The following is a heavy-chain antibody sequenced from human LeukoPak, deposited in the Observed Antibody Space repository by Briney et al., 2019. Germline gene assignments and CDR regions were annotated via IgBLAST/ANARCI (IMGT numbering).Heavy chain of an antibody. Sequence: GGSLRLSCAVSGITLSNYGMSWVRQAPGKGLEWVAGISDSAGSTNYADSVKGRFTISRDNPKNTLYLQMNSLRAEDTAVYFCAKRGVVIRVILVGFHKEAYYFDSWGQGALVTVSS. D-gene: IGHD3-22*01. CDR2: ISDSAGST. V-gene: IGHV3-23*01. J-gene: IGHJ4*02. CDR1: GITLSNYG. CDR3: AKRGVVIRVILVGFHKEAYYFDS.